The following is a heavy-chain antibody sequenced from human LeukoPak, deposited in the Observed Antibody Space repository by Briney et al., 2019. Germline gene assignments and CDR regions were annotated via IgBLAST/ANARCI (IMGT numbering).Heavy chain of an antibody. Sequence: PGGSLRLSCAASGFTFSSYAMSWVRQAPGKGLEWVAVISYDGSNKYYADSVKGRFTISRDNSKNTLYLQMNSLRAEDTAVYYCARGRQEYSSSETRSYGMDVWGQGTTVTVSS. CDR2: ISYDGSNK. V-gene: IGHV3-30-3*01. J-gene: IGHJ6*02. D-gene: IGHD6-6*01. CDR3: ARGRQEYSSSETRSYGMDV. CDR1: GFTFSSYA.